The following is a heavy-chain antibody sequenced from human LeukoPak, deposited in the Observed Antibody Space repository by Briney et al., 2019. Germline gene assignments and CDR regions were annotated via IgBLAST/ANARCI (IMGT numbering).Heavy chain of an antibody. D-gene: IGHD4-17*01. V-gene: IGHV5-51*01. CDR2: IYPGDSDT. CDR3: ARYIDYCDSRRYFDY. J-gene: IGHJ4*02. CDR1: GYSFATYW. Sequence: GESLKISCEGSGYSFATYWVGWVRQMPGKGLEWMWIIYPGDSDTTYSPSFQGQVTISVDKSVSTPFLQWSSLKASDSAMYYCARYIDYCDSRRYFDYWGQGTLVTVSA.